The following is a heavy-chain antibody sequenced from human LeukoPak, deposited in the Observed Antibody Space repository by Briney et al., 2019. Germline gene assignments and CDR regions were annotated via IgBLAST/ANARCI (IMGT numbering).Heavy chain of an antibody. J-gene: IGHJ5*02. Sequence: GASVKVSCKASGYIFTGYYIHWVRQAPGQGLEWMGRINPNSRGTNYAQKFQGRVTVTRDTSISTVYMELSRLRYDDTAVYYCARDAVNRRRDGWFDPWGQGTLVTVSS. V-gene: IGHV1-2*06. CDR1: GYIFTGYY. CDR3: ARDAVNRRRDGWFDP. D-gene: IGHD3-10*01. CDR2: INPNSRGT.